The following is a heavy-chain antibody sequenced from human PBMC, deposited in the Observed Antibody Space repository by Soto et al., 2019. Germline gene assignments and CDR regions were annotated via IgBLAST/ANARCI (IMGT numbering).Heavy chain of an antibody. J-gene: IGHJ6*02. CDR2: ISSSSSYI. CDR3: AREGYARGGYYYYYYGMDV. D-gene: IGHD5-12*01. V-gene: IGHV3-21*01. Sequence: GGSLRLSCAASGVTFSSYSMNWVRQAPGKGLEWVSSISSSSSYIYYADSVKGRFTISRDNAKNSLYLQMNSLRAEDTAVYYCAREGYARGGYYYYYYGMDVWGQGTTVTVSS. CDR1: GVTFSSYS.